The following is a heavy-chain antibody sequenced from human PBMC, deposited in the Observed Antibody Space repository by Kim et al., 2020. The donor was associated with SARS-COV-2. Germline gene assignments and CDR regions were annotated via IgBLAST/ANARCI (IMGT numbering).Heavy chain of an antibody. Sequence: GGSLRLSCAASGFTVSSNYMSWVRQAPGKGLEWVSVIYSGGSTYYADSVKGRFTISRDNSKNTLYLQMNSLRAEDTAVYYCARAPRGYCSGGSCSPWGQGTLVTVSS. CDR3: ARAPRGYCSGGSCSP. V-gene: IGHV3-66*02. D-gene: IGHD2-15*01. J-gene: IGHJ5*02. CDR2: IYSGGST. CDR1: GFTVSSNY.